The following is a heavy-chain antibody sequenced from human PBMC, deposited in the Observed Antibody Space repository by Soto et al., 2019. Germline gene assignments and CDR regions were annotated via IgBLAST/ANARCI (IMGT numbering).Heavy chain of an antibody. CDR1: GFTFSSYS. Sequence: GGSLRLSCAASGFTFSSYSMNWVRQAPGKGLEWVSYISSSSSTIYYADSVKGRFTISRDNAKNSLYLQMNSLRDEDTAVYYCXRSYYYDSSGYLVPFDYWGPGTLVTVSS. J-gene: IGHJ4*02. V-gene: IGHV3-48*02. CDR3: XRSYYYDSSGYLVPFDY. D-gene: IGHD3-22*01. CDR2: ISSSSSTI.